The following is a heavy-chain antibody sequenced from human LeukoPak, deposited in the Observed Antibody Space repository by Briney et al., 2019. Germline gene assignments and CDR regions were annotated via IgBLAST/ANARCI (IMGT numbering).Heavy chain of an antibody. J-gene: IGHJ4*02. CDR1: GFTFSSYE. V-gene: IGHV3-48*03. CDR3: ATRTRTTVPFDY. D-gene: IGHD4-11*01. CDR2: ISGSGSII. Sequence: PGGSLRLSCAASGFTFSSYEMNWVRQAPGKGLEWVSYISGSGSIIYYADSVKGRFTISRDNAKNSLYLQMNSLRAEDTAVYYRATRTRTTVPFDYWGQGTLVTVSS.